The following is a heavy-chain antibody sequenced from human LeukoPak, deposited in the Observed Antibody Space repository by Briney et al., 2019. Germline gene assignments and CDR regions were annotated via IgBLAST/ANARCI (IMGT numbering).Heavy chain of an antibody. CDR1: GITLSNYG. Sequence: GGSLRLSCAVSGITLSNYGMSWVRQAPGKGLEWVAGISDSGGRTNYADSVKGRFTISRDNAKNSLYLQMNSLRAEDTAVYYCARDSGVGTSDAFDIWGQGTMVTVSS. D-gene: IGHD1-26*01. CDR2: ISDSGGRT. J-gene: IGHJ3*02. CDR3: ARDSGVGTSDAFDI. V-gene: IGHV3-23*01.